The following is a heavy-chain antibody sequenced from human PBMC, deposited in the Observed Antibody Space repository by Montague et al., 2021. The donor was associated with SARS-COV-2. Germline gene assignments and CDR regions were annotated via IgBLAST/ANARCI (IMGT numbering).Heavy chain of an antibody. CDR2: ISYDGSNK. V-gene: IGHV3-30*04. Sequence: SLRLSCAASGFTFSSYAMHWVRQAPGKGLEWVAVISYDGSNKYYADSVKGRFTISRDNSKNTLYLQMNSLRAEDTAVYYCARDDYDSRSRWLDVWGQGTTVTVSS. CDR1: GFTFSSYA. CDR3: ARDDYDSRSRWLDV. J-gene: IGHJ6*02. D-gene: IGHD3-22*01.